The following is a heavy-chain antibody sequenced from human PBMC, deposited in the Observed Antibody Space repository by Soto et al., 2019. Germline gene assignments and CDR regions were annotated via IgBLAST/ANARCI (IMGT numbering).Heavy chain of an antibody. CDR1: GGSISSSSYY. Sequence: SETLSLTCTVSGGSISSSSYYWGWIRQPPGKGLEWIGYIYYSGSTYYNPSFKSRVTISVDTSRSQFSLKLSSVTAADTAVYYCAREGGGYCSGGSCQVDYWGQGTLVTVSS. D-gene: IGHD2-15*01. V-gene: IGHV4-39*02. J-gene: IGHJ4*02. CDR2: IYYSGST. CDR3: AREGGGYCSGGSCQVDY.